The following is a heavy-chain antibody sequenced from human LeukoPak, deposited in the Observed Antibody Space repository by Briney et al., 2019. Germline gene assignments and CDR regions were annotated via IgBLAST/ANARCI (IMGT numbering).Heavy chain of an antibody. CDR1: GFTFSSYA. D-gene: IGHD3-10*01. CDR3: AKESITMVRGVIIIRGYFDY. J-gene: IGHJ4*02. V-gene: IGHV3-23*01. Sequence: GGSLRLSCAASGFTFSSYAMSWVRQAPGKGLEWVSAISGSGGSTYYADSVKGRFTISRDNSKNTLYLQMNSLRAEDTAVYYCAKESITMVRGVIIIRGYFDYWGQGTLVTVSS. CDR2: ISGSGGST.